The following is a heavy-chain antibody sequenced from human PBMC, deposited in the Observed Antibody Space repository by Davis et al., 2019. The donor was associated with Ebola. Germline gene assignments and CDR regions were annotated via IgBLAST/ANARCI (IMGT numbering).Heavy chain of an antibody. V-gene: IGHV5-51*01. CDR2: IYPGDSDT. Sequence: PGGSLRLSCKGSGYSFTSYWIGWVRQMPGKGLEWMGIIYPGDSDTRYSPSFQGQVTISADKSISTAYLQWSSLKASDTAMYYCARPRPTSSGDYPHDAFDIWGQGTMVTVSS. J-gene: IGHJ3*02. D-gene: IGHD4-17*01. CDR3: ARPRPTSSGDYPHDAFDI. CDR1: GYSFTSYW.